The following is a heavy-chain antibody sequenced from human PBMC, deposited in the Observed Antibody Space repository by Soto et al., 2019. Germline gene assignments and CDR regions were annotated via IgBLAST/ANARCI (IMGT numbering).Heavy chain of an antibody. J-gene: IGHJ4*02. CDR2: ISYDGSNK. CDR3: ARPTSVTAFDY. V-gene: IGHV3-30-3*01. D-gene: IGHD4-4*01. Sequence: QVQLVESGVGVVQPGRSLRLSCAASGFTFNIYAIHWVRHAPGKGLEWVAAISYDGSNKFYADSVKGQFTISRDNSKNTLYLQMNSPTTEDTAVYFCARPTSVTAFDYWGQGTLVTVSS. CDR1: GFTFNIYA.